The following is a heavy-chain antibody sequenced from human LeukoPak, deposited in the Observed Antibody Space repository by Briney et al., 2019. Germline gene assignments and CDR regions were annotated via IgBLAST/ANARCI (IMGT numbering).Heavy chain of an antibody. CDR1: GYTFTSYY. J-gene: IGHJ3*02. V-gene: IGHV1-46*01. Sequence: GASVKVSCKASGYTFTSYYMHWVRQAPGQGLEWMGIINPSGGSTSYAQKFQGRVTMTRDTSTSTVYMELSSLRSEDTAVYYCARTTYYDFWSGYYAPDAFDIWGQGTMVTVSS. CDR3: ARTTYYDFWSGYYAPDAFDI. D-gene: IGHD3-3*01. CDR2: INPSGGST.